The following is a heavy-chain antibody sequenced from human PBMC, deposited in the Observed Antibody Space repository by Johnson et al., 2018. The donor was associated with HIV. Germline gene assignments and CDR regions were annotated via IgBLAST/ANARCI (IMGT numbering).Heavy chain of an antibody. CDR2: ISYDGSNK. J-gene: IGHJ3*02. Sequence: QMQLVESGGGVVQPGRSLRLSCAASGFTFSSYAMHWVRQAPGKGLEWVTVISYDGSNKYYADSVKGRFTISRDNFKKTLFLQMDSLRTEDTAVYYCARANSRGAEYSNLGAFDIWGQGTMVTVSS. V-gene: IGHV3-30-3*01. CDR1: GFTFSSYA. CDR3: ARANSRGAEYSNLGAFDI. D-gene: IGHD6-6*01.